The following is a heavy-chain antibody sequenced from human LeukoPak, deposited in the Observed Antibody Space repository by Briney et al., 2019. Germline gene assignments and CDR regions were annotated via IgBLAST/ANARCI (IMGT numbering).Heavy chain of an antibody. V-gene: IGHV4-59*12. D-gene: IGHD3-10*01. CDR2: MYYSGSN. CDR3: ARGHRLLWFGELSAFDY. J-gene: IGHJ4*02. Sequence: SETLSLTCTVSGASISTYYWSWIRQAPGKGLEWIGYMYYSGSNNNNPSLKSRVTISIDKSKNQFSLNLSSVTAADTAVYYCARGHRLLWFGELSAFDYWGQGTLVTVSS. CDR1: GASISTYY.